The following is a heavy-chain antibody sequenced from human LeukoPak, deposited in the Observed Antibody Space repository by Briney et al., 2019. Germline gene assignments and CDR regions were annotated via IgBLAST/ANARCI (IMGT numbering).Heavy chain of an antibody. CDR3: ARGRYTMVRGVIGRDTDYYYYSCMDV. CDR2: IYYSGST. V-gene: IGHV4-39*07. J-gene: IGHJ6*03. Sequence: SETLSLTCTVSGGSISSSSYYWGWIRQPPGKGLEWIGSIYYSGSTYYNPSLKSRVTISVDTSKNQFSLQLNSVTPEDTAVYYCARGRYTMVRGVIGRDTDYYYYSCMDVWGKGTTVTISS. CDR1: GGSISSSSYY. D-gene: IGHD3-10*01.